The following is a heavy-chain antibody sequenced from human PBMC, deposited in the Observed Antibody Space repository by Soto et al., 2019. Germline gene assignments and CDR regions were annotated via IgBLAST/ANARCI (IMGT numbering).Heavy chain of an antibody. D-gene: IGHD6-19*01. J-gene: IGHJ4*01. CDR1: GFTFSTYA. CDR2: MSNSGDLT. CDR3: AKDATRTSGWYHFDY. V-gene: IGHV3-23*01. Sequence: PGGSLRLSCAASGFTFSTYAMGWVRQAPGKGLEWVSVMSNSGDLTYYADSVKGRFTISRDNSENTLFLQMSSLRADDTAVYYCAKDATRTSGWYHFDYWGHGTLVTV.